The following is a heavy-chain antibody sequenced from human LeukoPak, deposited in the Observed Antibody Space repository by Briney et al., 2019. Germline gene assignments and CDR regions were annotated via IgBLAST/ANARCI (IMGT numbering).Heavy chain of an antibody. CDR1: GYTFTGYY. CDR2: INPNSGGT. J-gene: IGHJ4*02. D-gene: IGHD3-10*01. Sequence: GASVKVSCKASGYTFTGYYMHWVRQAPGQGLEWMGWINPNSGGTSYAQKFQGRVTMTRDTSISTAYMELSRLRSDDTAVYYCARETALVRGVIITSPYFDYWGQGTLVTVSS. V-gene: IGHV1-2*02. CDR3: ARETALVRGVIITSPYFDY.